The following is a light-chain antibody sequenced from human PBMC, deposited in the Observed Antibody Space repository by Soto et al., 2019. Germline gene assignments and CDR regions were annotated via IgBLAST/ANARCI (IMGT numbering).Light chain of an antibody. J-gene: IGLJ2*01. CDR1: SSDVDNYNY. CDR3: CSYAGSYTYVV. Sequence: QSALTQPRSVSGSPGQSVTISCTETSSDVDNYNYVSWYQQHPGKAPKLMIHDVSKRPSGVPDRFSGSKSGNTASLTISGLQAEDEADYYCCSYAGSYTYVVFGGGTKVTVL. CDR2: DVS. V-gene: IGLV2-11*01.